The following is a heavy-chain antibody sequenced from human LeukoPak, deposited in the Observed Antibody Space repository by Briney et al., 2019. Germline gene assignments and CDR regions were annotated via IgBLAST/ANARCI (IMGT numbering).Heavy chain of an antibody. Sequence: GESLKISCKGSGYTFTNYWIGWVRQMPGKGLEWMGIIYPGGSDTRYSPSFQGQVTISADKSISTAYLQWNSLKASDTAMYYCARPLHDYSKYWFDPWGQGTPVTVSS. CDR1: GYTFTNYW. J-gene: IGHJ5*02. D-gene: IGHD4-11*01. CDR3: ARPLHDYSKYWFDP. V-gene: IGHV5-51*01. CDR2: IYPGGSDT.